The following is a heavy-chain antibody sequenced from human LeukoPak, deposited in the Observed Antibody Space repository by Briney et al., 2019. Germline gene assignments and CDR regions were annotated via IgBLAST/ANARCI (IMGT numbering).Heavy chain of an antibody. V-gene: IGHV4-38-2*02. CDR3: ARALAWDSYDSSGYSDY. CDR2: IYHSGST. CDR1: GYSISSGYY. Sequence: SETLSLTCTVSGYSISSGYYWGWIRQPPGKGLEWIGSIYHSGSTYYNPSLKSRVTISVDTSKNQFSLKLSSVTAADTAVYYYARALAWDSYDSSGYSDYWGQGTLVTVSS. J-gene: IGHJ4*02. D-gene: IGHD3-22*01.